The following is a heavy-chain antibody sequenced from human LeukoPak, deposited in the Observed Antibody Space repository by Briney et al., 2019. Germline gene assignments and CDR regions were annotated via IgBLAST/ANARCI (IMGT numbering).Heavy chain of an antibody. D-gene: IGHD3-3*01. J-gene: IGHJ4*02. CDR3: ARGTANFWSGYSSHFDY. Sequence: ASVKVSCKASGYTLTSYYMHWVRQAPGQGLEWMGIINPSGGSTSYAQKFQGRVTMTRDTSTSTVYMEVSSLRSEDTAVYYCARGTANFWSGYSSHFDYWGQGTLVTVSS. CDR1: GYTLTSYY. CDR2: INPSGGST. V-gene: IGHV1-46*01.